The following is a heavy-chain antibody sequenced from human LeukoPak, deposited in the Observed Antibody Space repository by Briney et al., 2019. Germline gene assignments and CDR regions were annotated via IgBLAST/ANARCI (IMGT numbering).Heavy chain of an antibody. D-gene: IGHD2-21*02. Sequence: GGSLRLSCAASGFTFDDYTMHWVRQAPGMGLEWVSSISSSSYIFYADSVKGRFTISRDNSKNTLYLQMDSLRVEDTARYYCAKDGGSCFSLDCSEEGDYWGQGTLVTVSS. CDR2: ISSSSYI. CDR3: AKDGGSCFSLDCSEEGDY. CDR1: GFTFDDYT. J-gene: IGHJ4*02. V-gene: IGHV3-21*04.